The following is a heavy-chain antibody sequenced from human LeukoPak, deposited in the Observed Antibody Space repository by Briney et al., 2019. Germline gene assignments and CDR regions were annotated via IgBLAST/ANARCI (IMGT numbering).Heavy chain of an antibody. J-gene: IGHJ4*02. CDR1: GYSFTAYY. V-gene: IGHV1-18*04. Sequence: ASVKVSCKASGYSFTAYYMHWVRQAPGQGLEWMGWINAYIGNTNYAQKLQGRVTMTTDTSTSTAYMELRSLRSDDTAVYYCARDDYYDSSGYYKFWGQGTLVTVSS. D-gene: IGHD3-22*01. CDR2: INAYIGNT. CDR3: ARDDYYDSSGYYKF.